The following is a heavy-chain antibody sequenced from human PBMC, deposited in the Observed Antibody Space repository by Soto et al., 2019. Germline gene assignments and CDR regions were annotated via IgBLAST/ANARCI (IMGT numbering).Heavy chain of an antibody. CDR3: ARPGLNDLDADSSAFDI. CDR2: IIPIIGVP. V-gene: IGHV1-69*02. D-gene: IGHD1-1*01. J-gene: IGHJ3*02. CDR1: GGTFSSQT. Sequence: QVQLVQSGAEVKKPGSSVKVSCTASGGTFSSQTINWVRQVPGQGLEWMGSIIPIIGVPKYAQSFLSRVTISVDKSTRTAYLELSRLTSEDTAVYFCARPGLNDLDADSSAFDIWGQGTMVTVSS.